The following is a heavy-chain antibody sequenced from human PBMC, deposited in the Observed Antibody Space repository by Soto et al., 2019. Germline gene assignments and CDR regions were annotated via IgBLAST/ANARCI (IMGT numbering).Heavy chain of an antibody. D-gene: IGHD5-12*01. Sequence: EVQLLESGGGLVQPGGSLRLSCAASGFTFSSYAMSWVRQAPGKGLEWVSAISGGGGTTYYADSVKGRFTISRDNSKNTLSLQMNSLTAEDTALYHCAACYRSAYDPFDSWGQGTLVTVAS. CDR2: ISGGGGTT. CDR1: GFTFSSYA. CDR3: AACYRSAYDPFDS. J-gene: IGHJ4*02. V-gene: IGHV3-23*01.